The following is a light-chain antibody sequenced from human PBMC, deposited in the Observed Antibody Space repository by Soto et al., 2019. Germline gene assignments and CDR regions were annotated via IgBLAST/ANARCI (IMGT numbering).Light chain of an antibody. Sequence: FMLTQPHSVSESPGRAVTISCTRTSGSIGSNYVQWYQQRPGSAPTIVIYEDYERPSGVPDRFSASIDSSSNSASLTISGLKTEDEADYYCQSHDSSDYVFGTGTKVTVL. CDR3: QSHDSSDYV. CDR1: SGSIGSNY. CDR2: EDY. V-gene: IGLV6-57*04. J-gene: IGLJ1*01.